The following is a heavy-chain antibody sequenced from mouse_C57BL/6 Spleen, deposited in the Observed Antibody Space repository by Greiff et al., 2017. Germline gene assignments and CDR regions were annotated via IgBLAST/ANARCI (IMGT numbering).Heavy chain of an antibody. J-gene: IGHJ3*01. V-gene: IGHV1-26*01. D-gene: IGHD2-4*01. CDR1: GYTFTDYY. CDR2: INPNNGGT. CDR3: ARYNDDYDGFAY. Sequence: EVQLQQSGPELVKPGASVKISCKASGYTFTDYYMNWVKQSHGKSLEWIGDINPNNGGTSYNQKFKGKATLTVDKSSSTAYMELRSLTSEDSAVYYCARYNDDYDGFAYWGQGTLVTVSA.